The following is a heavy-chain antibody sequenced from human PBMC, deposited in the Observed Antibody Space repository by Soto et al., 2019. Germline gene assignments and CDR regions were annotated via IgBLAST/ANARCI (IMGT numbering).Heavy chain of an antibody. D-gene: IGHD2-2*01. J-gene: IGHJ6*02. V-gene: IGHV3-23*01. CDR2: ISGSGDGT. CDR3: ATRRDASYYYYGMDV. CDR1: GFTFNTYV. Sequence: EVQLLESGGGLVQPGGSLRLSCAASGFTFNTYVMSWVRQAPGKGLEWVSAISGSGDGTYYADSVKGRFTISRDNSKNTLVLQMDSLRAGDTAVYYCATRRDASYYYYGMDVCGQGTTVTVSS.